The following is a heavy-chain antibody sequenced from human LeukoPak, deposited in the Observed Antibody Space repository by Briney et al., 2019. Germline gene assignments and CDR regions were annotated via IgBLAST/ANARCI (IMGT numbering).Heavy chain of an antibody. Sequence: SETLSLTCTVSGGSISSGDYYWSWIRQPPGKGLEWIGYIYYSGSTYYNPSLKSRVTISVDTSKNQFSLKLSSVTAADTAVYYCARDGSGWYYFDYWGQGTLVTVSS. CDR3: ARDGSGWYYFDY. J-gene: IGHJ4*02. D-gene: IGHD6-19*01. CDR1: GGSISSGDYY. CDR2: IYYSGST. V-gene: IGHV4-30-4*08.